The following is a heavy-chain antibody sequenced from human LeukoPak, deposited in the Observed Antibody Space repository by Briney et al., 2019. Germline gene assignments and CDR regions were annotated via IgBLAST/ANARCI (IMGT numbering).Heavy chain of an antibody. Sequence: GGSLRLSCAASGFTFSSYAMHWVRQAPGKGLEWVAAISYDGSNKYYADSVKGRFTISRDNSKNTLYLQMNSLRAEDTAVYYCAKDPSPLYCSSTSCSPYGMDVWGKGTTVTVSS. D-gene: IGHD2-2*01. J-gene: IGHJ6*04. V-gene: IGHV3-30*18. CDR1: GFTFSSYA. CDR3: AKDPSPLYCSSTSCSPYGMDV. CDR2: ISYDGSNK.